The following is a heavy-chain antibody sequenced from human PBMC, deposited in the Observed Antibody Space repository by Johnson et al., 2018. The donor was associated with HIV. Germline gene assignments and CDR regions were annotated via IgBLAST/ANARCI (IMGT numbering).Heavy chain of an antibody. V-gene: IGHV3-30*02. J-gene: IGHJ3*02. D-gene: IGHD3-16*01. Sequence: QVQLVESGGGVVQPGGSLRLSCAASHFTFSSYGMHWVRQAPGKGLEWVAFIRYDGSYKYYVDSVKVRFTISRDNSKNTLYLQMNSLRAEDTAVFYCARGALGDWVDAFDIWGQGTMVTVSS. CDR1: HFTFSSYG. CDR2: IRYDGSYK. CDR3: ARGALGDWVDAFDI.